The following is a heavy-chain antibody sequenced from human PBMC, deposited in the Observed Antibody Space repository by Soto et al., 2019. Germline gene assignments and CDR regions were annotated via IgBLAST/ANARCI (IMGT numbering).Heavy chain of an antibody. D-gene: IGHD1-1*01. Sequence: QVQLQQWGAGLLKPSETLSLTCAVYGGSISSSTNYYWSWIRQPPGKGLEWIGEMSHSGGTHFNPPLRSPVTLSVDPSKNHVSLEMTSVTAADTALYYCVRVERGTATTVVDAFDIWGPRTMVTVSS. CDR2: MSHSGGT. CDR3: VRVERGTATTVVDAFDI. V-gene: IGHV4-34*01. CDR1: GGSISSSTNYY. J-gene: IGHJ3*02.